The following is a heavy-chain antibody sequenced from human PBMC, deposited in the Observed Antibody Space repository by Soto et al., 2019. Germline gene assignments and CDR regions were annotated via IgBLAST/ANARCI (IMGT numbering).Heavy chain of an antibody. Sequence: PSETLSLTCSVPGAFVGGSFWSWIRQPPGKGLEYIGFMHSTGTSNYNSSLKSRVSVSVDTSKNQISLNLKSVTAEDTAVYYCARSGYTFERVVWGRGILVTVSS. D-gene: IGHD3-16*02. CDR1: GAFVGGSF. CDR2: MHSTGTS. V-gene: IGHV4-59*02. J-gene: IGHJ4*02. CDR3: ARSGYTFERVV.